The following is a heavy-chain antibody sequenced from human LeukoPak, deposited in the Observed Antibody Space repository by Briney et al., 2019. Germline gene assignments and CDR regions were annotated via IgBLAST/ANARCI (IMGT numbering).Heavy chain of an antibody. D-gene: IGHD7-27*01. CDR1: GGSISSSSYY. CDR2: IYYSGST. V-gene: IGHV4-39*07. J-gene: IGHJ5*02. CDR3: ARDWKGLLGTLGQNWFDP. Sequence: PSETLSLTCTVSGGSISSSSYYWGWIRQPPGKGLEWIGSIYYSGSTYYNPSLKSRVTISVDTSKNQFSLKLSSVTAADTAVYYCARDWKGLLGTLGQNWFDPWGQGTLVTVSS.